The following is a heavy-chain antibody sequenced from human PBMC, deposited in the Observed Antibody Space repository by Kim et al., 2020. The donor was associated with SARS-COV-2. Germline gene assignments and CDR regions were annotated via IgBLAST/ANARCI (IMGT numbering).Heavy chain of an antibody. D-gene: IGHD3-3*01. V-gene: IGHV1-8*01. Sequence: ASVKVSCKASGYTFTSYDINWVRQATGQGLEWMGWMNPNSGNTGYAQKFQGRVTMTRNTSISTAYMELSSLRSEDTAVYYCARGSPSKAAYDFWSGYYLRDEQGWFDPWGQGTLVTVSS. CDR2: MNPNSGNT. CDR1: GYTFTSYD. J-gene: IGHJ5*02. CDR3: ARGSPSKAAYDFWSGYYLRDEQGWFDP.